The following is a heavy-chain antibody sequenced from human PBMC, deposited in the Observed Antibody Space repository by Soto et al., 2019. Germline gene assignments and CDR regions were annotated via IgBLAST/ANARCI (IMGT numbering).Heavy chain of an antibody. J-gene: IGHJ4*02. CDR1: GGSISSYY. V-gene: IGHV4-59*01. Sequence: SETLSLTCTVSGGSISSYYWSWIRQPPGKGLEWIGYIYYSGSTNYNPSLKSRVTISVDTSKNQFSLKLSSVTAADTAVYYCARTSITYYDFWSGYPHFDYWGQGTLVTVSS. CDR3: ARTSITYYDFWSGYPHFDY. D-gene: IGHD3-3*01. CDR2: IYYSGST.